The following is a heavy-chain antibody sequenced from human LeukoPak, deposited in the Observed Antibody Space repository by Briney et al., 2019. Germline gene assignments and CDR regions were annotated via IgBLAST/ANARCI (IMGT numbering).Heavy chain of an antibody. CDR2: IIPILGIA. CDR1: GGTFSSYA. J-gene: IGHJ6*02. CDR3: ARELDIVVVPAAHYYYYGMDV. D-gene: IGHD2-2*03. Sequence: VASVKVSCKASGGTFSSYAISWVRQAPGQGLEWMGRIIPILGIANYAQKFQGRVTITADKSTSTAYMELSSLRSEDTAVYYCARELDIVVVPAAHYYYYGMDVWGQGTTVTVSS. V-gene: IGHV1-69*04.